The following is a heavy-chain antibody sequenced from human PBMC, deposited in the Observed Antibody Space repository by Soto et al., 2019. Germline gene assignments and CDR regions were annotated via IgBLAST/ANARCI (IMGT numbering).Heavy chain of an antibody. CDR1: GGSISSGAYY. CDR2: VYYTGST. J-gene: IGHJ5*01. Sequence: QVQLQESGPGLVKPSETLSLTCTVSGGSISSGAYYWTWIRQSPGKGLEWIGYVYYTGSTKYSPSLKGRVTISGDTSKDQFSLRLKSVNAADTAMYYCARAISTGFDVLTGYYMDSWGQGTLVSVSS. V-gene: IGHV4-61*08. D-gene: IGHD3-9*01. CDR3: ARAISTGFDVLTGYYMDS.